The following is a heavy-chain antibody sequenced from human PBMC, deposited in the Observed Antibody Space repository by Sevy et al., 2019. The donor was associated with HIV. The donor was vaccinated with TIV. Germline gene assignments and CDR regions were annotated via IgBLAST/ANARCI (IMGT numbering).Heavy chain of an antibody. CDR1: GYTLNKLS. V-gene: IGHV1-24*01. D-gene: IGHD3-22*01. CDR3: AATKDYYESSGPPFDY. J-gene: IGHJ4*02. Sequence: ASVKVSCKVSGYTLNKLSMHWVRQAPGKGLEWMGSFDPEDGETFYAQKFQGRVTMTEDTSTDTAYMELSSLRSEDTAVCYCAATKDYYESSGPPFDYWGQGTLVTVSS. CDR2: FDPEDGET.